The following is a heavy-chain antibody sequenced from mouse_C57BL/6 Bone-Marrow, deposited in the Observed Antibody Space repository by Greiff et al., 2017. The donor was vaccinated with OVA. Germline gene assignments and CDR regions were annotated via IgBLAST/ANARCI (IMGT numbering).Heavy chain of an antibody. D-gene: IGHD2-2*01. Sequence: EVKLVESGGGLVKPGGSLKLSCAASGFTFSSYAMSWVRQTPEKRLEWVATISDGGSYTYYPDNVKGRFPISRDNAKNNLYLQMSHLKSEDTAKYYCARDGYDVFYYFDYWGQGTTLTVSS. J-gene: IGHJ2*01. CDR3: ARDGYDVFYYFDY. CDR2: ISDGGSYT. CDR1: GFTFSSYA. V-gene: IGHV5-4*01.